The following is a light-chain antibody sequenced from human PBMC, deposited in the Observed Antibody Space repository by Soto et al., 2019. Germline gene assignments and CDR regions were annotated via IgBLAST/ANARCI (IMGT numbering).Light chain of an antibody. Sequence: EIVLTQSPGTLSLSPGERATLSCRASQSVSSSYLAWYQQKPGQAPRLLIYGAASRATGIPDRFSGSGSGTEFTLTISRLEPEDVAVYYCQQYGSSPHLTFGGGTKVEIK. V-gene: IGKV3-20*01. CDR3: QQYGSSPHLT. CDR1: QSVSSSY. CDR2: GAA. J-gene: IGKJ4*01.